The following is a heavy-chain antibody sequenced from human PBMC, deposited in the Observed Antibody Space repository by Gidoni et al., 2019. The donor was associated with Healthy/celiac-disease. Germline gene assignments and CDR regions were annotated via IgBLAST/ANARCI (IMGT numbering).Heavy chain of an antibody. CDR2: IRSKANSYAT. CDR1: GFTFSGSA. J-gene: IGHJ4*02. CDR3: TRHAEAGGWFGGY. V-gene: IGHV3-73*02. D-gene: IGHD3-10*01. Sequence: EVQLVESGGGLVQPGGSLKLSCAASGFTFSGSAMHWVRQASGKGLEWVGRIRSKANSYATAYAASVKGRFTISRDDSKNTAYLQMNSLKTEDTAVYYCTRHAEAGGWFGGYWGQGTLVTVSS.